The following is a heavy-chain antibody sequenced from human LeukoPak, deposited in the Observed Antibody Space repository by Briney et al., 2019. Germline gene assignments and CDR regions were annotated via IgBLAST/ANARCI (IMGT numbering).Heavy chain of an antibody. CDR2: IYYSGST. V-gene: IGHV4-59*01. CDR1: GGSISSYY. CDR3: ARRPRGYGMDV. J-gene: IGHJ6*02. Sequence: KASETLSLTCIVSGGSISSYYWSWIRQPPGKGLEWIGYIYYSGSTNYNPSLKSRVAISVDTSKNQFSLKLSSVTAADTAVYYCARRPRGYGMDVWGQGTTVTVSS.